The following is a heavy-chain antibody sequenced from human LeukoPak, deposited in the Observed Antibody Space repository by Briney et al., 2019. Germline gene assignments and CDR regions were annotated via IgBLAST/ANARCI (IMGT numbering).Heavy chain of an antibody. Sequence: SQTLSLTCTVSGGSISSGSYYWTWIRQPAGKELEWLGRVSTTGSTDYNPSLSSRISISVDTSQNQFSPKFNSVTAADTAVYYCARDWGGGTLEYWGRGTLITVSS. V-gene: IGHV4-61*02. D-gene: IGHD3-16*01. J-gene: IGHJ4*02. CDR3: ARDWGGGTLEY. CDR2: VSTTGST. CDR1: GGSISSGSYY.